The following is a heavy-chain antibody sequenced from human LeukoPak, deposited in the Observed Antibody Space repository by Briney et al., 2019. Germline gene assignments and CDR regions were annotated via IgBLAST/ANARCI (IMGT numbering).Heavy chain of an antibody. Sequence: GGSLRLSCAASGFTFNAYDMHWVRQAPGKGLEWASVIYRGGSTYYADSVKGRFTISRDNSKNTLYLQMNSLRAEDTAVHYCARAEGYCSGGSCYFWFDPWGQGTLVTVSS. CDR2: IYRGGST. D-gene: IGHD2-15*01. J-gene: IGHJ5*02. V-gene: IGHV3-53*01. CDR3: ARAEGYCSGGSCYFWFDP. CDR1: GFTFNAYD.